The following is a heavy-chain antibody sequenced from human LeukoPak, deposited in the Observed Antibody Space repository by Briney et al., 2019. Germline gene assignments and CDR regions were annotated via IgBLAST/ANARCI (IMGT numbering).Heavy chain of an antibody. CDR3: ARSLAGAQRPSDY. Sequence: KFQGRVTITRDTSASTAYMELGSLRSEDTAVYYCARSLAGAQRPSDYWGQGTLVTVSS. D-gene: IGHD1-26*01. J-gene: IGHJ4*02. V-gene: IGHV1-3*01.